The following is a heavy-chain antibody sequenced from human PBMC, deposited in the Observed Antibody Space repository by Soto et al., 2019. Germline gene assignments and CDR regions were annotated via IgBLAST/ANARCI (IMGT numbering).Heavy chain of an antibody. J-gene: IGHJ4*02. V-gene: IGHV4-59*08. CDR3: ARHPRDYDSSGYYFPSGFDY. D-gene: IGHD3-22*01. CDR2: IYYSGST. CDR1: GGSISSYY. Sequence: SETLSLTCTVSGGSISSYYWSWIRQPPGKGLEWIGYIYYSGSTNYNPSLKSRVTISVDTSKNQFSLKLSSVTAADTAVYYCARHPRDYDSSGYYFPSGFDYWGQGTLVTVSS.